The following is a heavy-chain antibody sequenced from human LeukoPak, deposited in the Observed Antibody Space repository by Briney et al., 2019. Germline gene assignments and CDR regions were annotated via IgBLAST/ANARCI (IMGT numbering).Heavy chain of an antibody. Sequence: SETLSLTCFVSGYPINIDYSWGWIRQSPGKGLEWIGVISPKGITYYNPSLRGRVSISPDTSKNQFSLRLSSMTATDTAMYYCARQVVPGFNWFDPWGQGTLVTVSS. D-gene: IGHD3-10*01. J-gene: IGHJ5*02. CDR3: ARQVVPGFNWFDP. CDR1: GYPINIDYS. CDR2: ISPKGIT. V-gene: IGHV4-38-2*01.